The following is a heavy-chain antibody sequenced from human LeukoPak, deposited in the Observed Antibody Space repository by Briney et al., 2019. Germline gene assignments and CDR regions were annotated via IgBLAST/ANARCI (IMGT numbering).Heavy chain of an antibody. CDR1: GFSFSDYW. D-gene: IGHD1-1*01. J-gene: IGHJ6*03. Sequence: GGSLRLSCAASGFSFSDYWMHWVRQAPGKGLAWVSRINSDGRNIAYADSVKGRFTISRDNAKNTLYLEMNSLTIEDTAVYYCARAISWNGAQGHMDVWGKGTTVTVS. CDR2: INSDGRNI. V-gene: IGHV3-74*03. CDR3: ARAISWNGAQGHMDV.